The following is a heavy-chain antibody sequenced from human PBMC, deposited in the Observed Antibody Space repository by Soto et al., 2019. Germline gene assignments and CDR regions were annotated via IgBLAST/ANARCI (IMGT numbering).Heavy chain of an antibody. CDR2: ISAYNGNT. Sequence: QVPLVQSGAEVKKPGASVKVSCKASGYTFTSYGISWVRQAPGQGLEWMGWISAYNGNTNYAQKLQGRVTMTTDTSTSTAYMELRSLRSDDTAVYYCAREVVPAAMRYYYYYYMDVWGKGTTVTVSS. CDR3: AREVVPAAMRYYYYYYMDV. D-gene: IGHD2-2*01. CDR1: GYTFTSYG. J-gene: IGHJ6*03. V-gene: IGHV1-18*01.